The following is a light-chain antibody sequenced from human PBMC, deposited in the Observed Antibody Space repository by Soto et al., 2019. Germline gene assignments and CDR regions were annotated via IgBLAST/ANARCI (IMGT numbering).Light chain of an antibody. J-gene: IGKJ1*01. CDR2: GAS. V-gene: IGKV3-15*01. CDR1: QSIRSD. CDR3: QQYNNWPPT. Sequence: EIVMTQSPATLSVSPGERATLSCRASQSIRSDLAWYQQRPGQAPRLLIYGASTRATGIPARFSGSGSGTQFTLTISSLQSEDFAVYYCQQYNNWPPTFGQGTKVDI.